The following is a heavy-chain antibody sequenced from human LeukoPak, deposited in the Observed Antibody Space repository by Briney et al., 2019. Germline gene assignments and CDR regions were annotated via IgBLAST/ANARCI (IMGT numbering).Heavy chain of an antibody. CDR1: GFTFSSYA. D-gene: IGHD3-16*01. CDR2: ILDSGYST. Sequence: GGSLRLSCAASGFTFSSYAMSWVRQAPGKGLEWVSGILDSGYSTYYANSVKGRFSISRDNSNNTLYLQMNSLRAEDTAVYYCAKLGGHPLHNYYVGVWGKGTTVAVSS. V-gene: IGHV3-23*01. J-gene: IGHJ6*03. CDR3: AKLGGHPLHNYYVGV.